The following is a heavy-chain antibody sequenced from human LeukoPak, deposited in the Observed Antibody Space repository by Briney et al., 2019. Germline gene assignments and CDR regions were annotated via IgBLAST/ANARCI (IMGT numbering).Heavy chain of an antibody. CDR1: GGTFNTHI. Sequence: ASVKVPCTSSGGTFNTHIFNWVRQAPGQGLEWMGRITPIIGTTKYAQRFQGRVTITADTSTSTAYLELRGLTYDDSAVYYCTRVTLRGSKYNWFDPWGQGTHVSVSS. J-gene: IGHJ5*02. CDR3: TRVTLRGSKYNWFDP. V-gene: IGHV1-69*08. D-gene: IGHD1-26*01. CDR2: ITPIIGTT.